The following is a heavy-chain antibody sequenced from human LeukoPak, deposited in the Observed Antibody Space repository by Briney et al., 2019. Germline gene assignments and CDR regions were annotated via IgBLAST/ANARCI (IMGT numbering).Heavy chain of an antibody. D-gene: IGHD2-15*01. Sequence: ASVKVSCKASGYTFTSYDINWVRQATGQGLEWMGWMNPNSGNTGYAQKFQGRVTMTRNTSISTAYMELSSLRSEDTAVYYCAITFYCSGGSCYQGDYWGQGTLVTVSP. CDR2: MNPNSGNT. V-gene: IGHV1-8*01. CDR1: GYTFTSYD. CDR3: AITFYCSGGSCYQGDY. J-gene: IGHJ4*02.